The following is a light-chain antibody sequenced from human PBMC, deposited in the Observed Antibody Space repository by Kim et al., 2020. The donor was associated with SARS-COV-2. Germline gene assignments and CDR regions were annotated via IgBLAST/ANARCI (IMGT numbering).Light chain of an antibody. CDR1: NIGTKR. CDR2: ENS. CDR3: QVWDSDSEHVV. V-gene: IGLV3-21*01. Sequence: SYVLTQTPSVSVAPGKTASVTCGGNNIGTKRVQWYQQRPGQAPVLVISENSDRPSGIPERFSGSNSGSTATLTINRVEAGDEADYYCQVWDSDSEHVVFGGGTQLTFL. J-gene: IGLJ2*01.